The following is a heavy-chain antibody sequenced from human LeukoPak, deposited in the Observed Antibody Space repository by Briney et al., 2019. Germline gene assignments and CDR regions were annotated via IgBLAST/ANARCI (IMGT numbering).Heavy chain of an antibody. CDR1: GGSISDYY. CDR2: IHYSGDT. J-gene: IGHJ3*02. CDR3: AKHSVLTGSEYAFDI. D-gene: IGHD3-9*01. Sequence: SETLSLTCTVSGGSISDYYWSWIRQSPGKGLEWIGYIHYSGDTKYNPSLKSRIIISVDMSMNQFSLKLRSVTAADTAMYYCAKHSVLTGSEYAFDIWGQGTVVTVSS. V-gene: IGHV4-59*08.